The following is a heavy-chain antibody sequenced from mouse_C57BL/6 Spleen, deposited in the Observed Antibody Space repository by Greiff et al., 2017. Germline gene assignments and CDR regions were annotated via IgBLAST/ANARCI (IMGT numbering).Heavy chain of an antibody. CDR3: ARGGSYYGSSSYAMDY. J-gene: IGHJ4*01. D-gene: IGHD1-1*01. V-gene: IGHV1-80*01. Sequence: QVQLKESGAELVKPGASVKISCKASGYAFSSYWMNWVKQRPGKGLEWIGQIYPGDGDTNYNGKFKGKATLTADKSSSTAYMQLSSLTSEDSAVYFCARGGSYYGSSSYAMDYWGQGTSVTVSS. CDR2: IYPGDGDT. CDR1: GYAFSSYW.